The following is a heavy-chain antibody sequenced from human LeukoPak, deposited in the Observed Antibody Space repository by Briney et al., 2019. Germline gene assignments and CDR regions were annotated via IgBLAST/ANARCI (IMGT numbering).Heavy chain of an antibody. Sequence: SETLSLTCAVYGGSFSGYYWSWIRQPPGKGLEWIGEINHSGSTNYNPSLKSRVTISVDKSKNQFSLKLSSVTAADTAVYHCARVGFPDAFDIWGQGTMVTVSS. CDR2: INHSGST. V-gene: IGHV4-34*01. CDR1: GGSFSGYY. J-gene: IGHJ3*02. D-gene: IGHD1-26*01. CDR3: ARVGFPDAFDI.